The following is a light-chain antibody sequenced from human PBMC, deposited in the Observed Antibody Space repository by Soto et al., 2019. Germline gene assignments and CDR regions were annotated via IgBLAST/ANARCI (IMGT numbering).Light chain of an antibody. J-gene: IGLJ1*01. V-gene: IGLV2-14*01. Sequence: QSVLTQPASVSGSPGQSITISCTGTSSDVGNYNYVSWYQQHPGKAPQLMIFQVSNRASGVSNRFSGSKSGDTASLTISGLQAEDEAEYFCSTYTDKTYIFGSGTKVTVL. CDR1: SSDVGNYNY. CDR2: QVS. CDR3: STYTDKTYI.